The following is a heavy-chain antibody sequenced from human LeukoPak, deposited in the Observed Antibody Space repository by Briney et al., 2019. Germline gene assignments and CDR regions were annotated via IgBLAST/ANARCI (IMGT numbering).Heavy chain of an antibody. CDR3: ARETCSGGSCYLLDY. D-gene: IGHD2-15*01. V-gene: IGHV4-59*01. CDR2: IYYSGST. CDR1: AGSISSYY. Sequence: SQTLSPTCTVSAGSISSYYWSWIRPPPGKGLEWIGYIYYSGSTNYNPSLKSRVTISVDTSKNQFSLKLSSVTAADTAVYYCARETCSGGSCYLLDYWGQGTLVTVSS. J-gene: IGHJ4*02.